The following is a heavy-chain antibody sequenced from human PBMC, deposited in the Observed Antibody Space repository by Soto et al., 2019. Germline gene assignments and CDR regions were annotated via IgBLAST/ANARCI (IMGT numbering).Heavy chain of an antibody. D-gene: IGHD6-19*01. CDR1: GFTFSDHY. Sequence: GGSLRLSCAASGFTFSDHYMDWVRQAPGKGLEWVGRTRNKANSYTTEYAASVKGRFTISRDDSKNSLYLQMNSLKTEDTAVYYCAREVRSSGWYPYDAFDIWGQGTMVTVSS. J-gene: IGHJ3*02. V-gene: IGHV3-72*01. CDR3: AREVRSSGWYPYDAFDI. CDR2: TRNKANSYTT.